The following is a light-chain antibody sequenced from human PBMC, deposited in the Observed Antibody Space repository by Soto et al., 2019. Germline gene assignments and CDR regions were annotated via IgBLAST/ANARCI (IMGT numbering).Light chain of an antibody. V-gene: IGKV3-20*01. J-gene: IGKJ2*01. CDR3: QRYGSSPLYT. Sequence: DIVLMQSPGTLSLSPGERATLSCRASQSLSNNYLAWYQQKPGQAPRLLIYGTSSRATGIPDWFSGSGSGTDFTLTISRLEPEDFAVYYCQRYGSSPLYTFGQGTKLEIK. CDR2: GTS. CDR1: QSLSNNY.